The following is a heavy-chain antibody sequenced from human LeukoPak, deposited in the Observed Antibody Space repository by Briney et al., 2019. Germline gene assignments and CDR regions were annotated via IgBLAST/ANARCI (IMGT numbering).Heavy chain of an antibody. D-gene: IGHD3-22*01. CDR2: VNSDGSST. V-gene: IGHV3-74*01. CDR3: ARSQYYDSSSFYYYYGLDV. Sequence: GGSLRLSCAASGFTFSSYWMHWVRQGPGKGLVWVSRVNSDGSSTRYADSVKGRFTISRDNAKNTLYLQMSSLRAEDTAVYYCARSQYYDSSSFYYYYGLDVWGQGTTVAVSS. CDR1: GFTFSSYW. J-gene: IGHJ6*02.